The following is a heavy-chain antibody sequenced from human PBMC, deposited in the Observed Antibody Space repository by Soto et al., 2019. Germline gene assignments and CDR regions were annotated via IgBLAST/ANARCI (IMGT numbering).Heavy chain of an antibody. D-gene: IGHD3-22*01. V-gene: IGHV1-24*01. Sequence: VKVSCKVSGYTLTELSMHWVRQAPGKGLEWMGGFDPEDGETIYAQKFQGRVTMTEDTSTDTAYMELSSLRSEDTAVYYCATGGGYDSSGYYYNYFDYWGQGTLVTVSS. CDR3: ATGGGYDSSGYYYNYFDY. J-gene: IGHJ4*02. CDR2: FDPEDGET. CDR1: GYTLTELS.